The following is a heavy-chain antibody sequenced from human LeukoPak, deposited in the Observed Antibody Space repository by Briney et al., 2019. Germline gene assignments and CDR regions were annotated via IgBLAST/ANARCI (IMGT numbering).Heavy chain of an antibody. J-gene: IGHJ4*02. D-gene: IGHD2-2*01. Sequence: SETLSLTCTVSSGSISSYYWSWIRQPPGKGLEWIGYIYYSGSTNYNPSLKSRVTISVDTSKNQFSLKLSSVTAADTAVYYCASAKSYQLLYYFDYWGQGTLVTVSS. CDR2: IYYSGST. V-gene: IGHV4-59*01. CDR1: SGSISSYY. CDR3: ASAKSYQLLYYFDY.